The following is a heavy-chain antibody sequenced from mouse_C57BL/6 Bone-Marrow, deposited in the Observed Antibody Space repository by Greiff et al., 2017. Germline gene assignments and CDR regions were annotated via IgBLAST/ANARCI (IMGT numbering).Heavy chain of an antibody. CDR2: IDPENGDT. V-gene: IGHV14-4*01. D-gene: IGHD1-1*01. CDR3: TPTVVAKGGS. J-gene: IGHJ2*01. Sequence: EVQLQQSGAELVRPGASVKLSCTASGFNIKDDYMHWVKQRPEQGLEWIGWIDPENGDTEYASKFQGKATIPADTSSNTAYLQLSSLTSEDTAVYYCTPTVVAKGGSWGQGTTLTVSS. CDR1: GFNIKDDY.